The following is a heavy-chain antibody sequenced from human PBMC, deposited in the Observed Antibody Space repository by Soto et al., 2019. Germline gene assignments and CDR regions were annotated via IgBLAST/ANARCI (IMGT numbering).Heavy chain of an antibody. CDR3: SRRYCGGGSCYSGLGC. V-gene: IGHV4-59*08. CDR2: IYYTGSA. Sequence: PSETLSPTSTISVCSISRYYWSSIRQPPGKGLEWIGYIYYTGSANCNPSLRSRVTMSVDTSKNEFSLKLTSVTDADTAVYYCSRRYCGGGSCYSGLGCWGHGTLVTVSS. D-gene: IGHD2-15*01. J-gene: IGHJ4*01. CDR1: VCSISRYY.